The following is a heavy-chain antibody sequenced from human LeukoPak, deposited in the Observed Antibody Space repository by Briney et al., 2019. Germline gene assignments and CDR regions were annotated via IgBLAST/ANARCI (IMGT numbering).Heavy chain of an antibody. V-gene: IGHV4-59*01. CDR1: GGSISRYH. Sequence: SETLPLTCTVSGGSISRYHWSWIRQPPEKGLEWIGYIWYSGTTNYNPSLKSRVTMSVDTSKNHFSLRLSSVTAADTAIYYCVRTISDGSGDYWGRGILVTVSA. CDR3: VRTISDGSGDY. CDR2: IWYSGTT. D-gene: IGHD3-10*01. J-gene: IGHJ4*02.